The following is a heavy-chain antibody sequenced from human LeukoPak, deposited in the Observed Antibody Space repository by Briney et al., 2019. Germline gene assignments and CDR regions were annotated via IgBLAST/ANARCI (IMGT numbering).Heavy chain of an antibody. CDR1: GFTFSSYS. CDR2: ISSSSSYI. D-gene: IGHD2-21*02. CDR3: ASTYCGGDCKFLYGMDV. V-gene: IGHV3-21*01. Sequence: GGSLRLSCAASGFTFSSYSMNWVRQAPGKGLEWVSSISSSSSYIYYADSVKGRFTISRDNAKNSLYLQMNSLRAEDTAVYYCASTYCGGDCKFLYGMDVWGQGTTVTVSS. J-gene: IGHJ6*02.